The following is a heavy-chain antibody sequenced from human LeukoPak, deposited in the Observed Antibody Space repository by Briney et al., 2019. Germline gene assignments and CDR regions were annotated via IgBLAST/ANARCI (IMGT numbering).Heavy chain of an antibody. CDR1: GTSISSGAYS. CDR2: IYYSGNT. J-gene: IGHJ4*02. Sequence: SETLSLTCTVSGTSISSGAYSWSWVRQHPGKGLEWIAYIYYSGNTYYNPSLKRRVTISVDTSKDQFSLKLSSVTAADTAVYYCARTITIFGALGYFDYWGQGTLVTVSS. CDR3: ARTITIFGALGYFDY. V-gene: IGHV4-31*03. D-gene: IGHD3-3*01.